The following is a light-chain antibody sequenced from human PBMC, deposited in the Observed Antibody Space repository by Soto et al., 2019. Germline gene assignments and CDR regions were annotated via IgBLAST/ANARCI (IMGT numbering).Light chain of an antibody. CDR1: RSISSSY. V-gene: IGKV3-20*01. Sequence: IAFTQCPGTLSLSPGASATLSCRVGRSISSSYLVWHQQKPGQAPRLLIYAASSMASGVPSRFSGSGSGTDFTLTISRLQPDDFAAYYCQHYSSSSETFGQGTKVDIK. CDR3: QHYSSSSET. CDR2: AAS. J-gene: IGKJ1*01.